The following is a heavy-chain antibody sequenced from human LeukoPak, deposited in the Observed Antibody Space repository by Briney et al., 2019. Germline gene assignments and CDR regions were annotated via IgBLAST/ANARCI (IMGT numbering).Heavy chain of an antibody. CDR1: GGSVSSRTYY. CDR2: LHYSGNT. D-gene: IGHD4-17*01. CDR3: ARNTVTGPAVFDY. V-gene: IGHV4-39*01. J-gene: IGHJ4*02. Sequence: SETLSLTCTVSGGSVSSRTYYWGWIRQPPGKGLEWIGSLHYSGNTFYSPSLRSRVTLSVDTSKNQFSLKLSSVTAADTAVYYCARNTVTGPAVFDYWGQGTLVTVSS.